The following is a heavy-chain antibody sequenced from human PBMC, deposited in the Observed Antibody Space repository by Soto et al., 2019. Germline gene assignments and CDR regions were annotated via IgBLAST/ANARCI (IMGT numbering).Heavy chain of an antibody. Sequence: EVQLVESGGGLIQPGGSLRLSCAASGFTVSSNYMSWVRQAPGKGLEWVSVIYSGGSTYYADSVKGRFTISRDNSKNTLYLQMNSLRAEDTAVYYCARGGDYSSSGAFDSWGQGTLVTVSS. CDR3: ARGGDYSSSGAFDS. J-gene: IGHJ4*02. D-gene: IGHD6-6*01. CDR2: IYSGGST. V-gene: IGHV3-53*01. CDR1: GFTVSSNY.